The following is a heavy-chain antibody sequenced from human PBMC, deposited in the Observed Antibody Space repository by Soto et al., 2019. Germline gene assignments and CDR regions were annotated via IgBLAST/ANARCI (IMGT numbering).Heavy chain of an antibody. CDR2: VAHDGRNT. V-gene: IGHV3-30*18. Sequence: VQLVESGGGVVQPGRSLRLSCAASGFTFSDYAMHWVRQAPGKGLEWVAVVAHDGRNTHYADTVKGRFTISRDSSKNTVSLEMTSLRAEDTAVYYCAKGGRQWLVTSDFNYWGQGALVTVSS. CDR3: AKGGRQWLVTSDFNY. J-gene: IGHJ4*02. D-gene: IGHD6-19*01. CDR1: GFTFSDYA.